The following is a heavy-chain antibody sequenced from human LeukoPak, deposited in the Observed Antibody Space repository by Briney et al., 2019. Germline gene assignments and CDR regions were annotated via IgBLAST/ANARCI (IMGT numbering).Heavy chain of an antibody. CDR2: IKQDGSEK. D-gene: IGHD3-9*01. V-gene: IGHV3-7*01. Sequence: GGSLRLSCAASGFIVSSNYLSWVRQAPGKGLEWVANIKQDGSEKYYVDSVKGRFTISRDNAKNSLYLQMNSLRAEDTAVYYCAREATGYYFDAFDIWGQGTMVTVSS. CDR1: GFIVSSNY. CDR3: AREATGYYFDAFDI. J-gene: IGHJ3*02.